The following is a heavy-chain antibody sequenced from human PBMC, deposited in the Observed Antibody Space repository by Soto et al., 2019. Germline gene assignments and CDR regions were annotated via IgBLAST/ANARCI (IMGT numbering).Heavy chain of an antibody. V-gene: IGHV3-30*03. D-gene: IGHD6-6*01. CDR2: ISYDGSNK. CDR1: GFTFSSYG. CDR3: AILHYSSSSDERDY. Sequence: GGSLRLSCAASGFTFSSYGMHWVRQAPGKGLEWVAVISYDGSNKYYADSVKGRFTISGDNSKNTLYLQMNSLRAEDTAVYYCAILHYSSSSDERDYWGQGTLVTVSS. J-gene: IGHJ4*02.